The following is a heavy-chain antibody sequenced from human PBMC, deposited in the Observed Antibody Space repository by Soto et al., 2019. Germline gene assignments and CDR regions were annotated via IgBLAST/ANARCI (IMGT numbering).Heavy chain of an antibody. Sequence: QVQLVQSGAEVKKPGSSVKVSCKASGGTFSSYAISWVRQAPGQGLEWMGGIIPIFGTANYAQKFQGRVTITADESTSTAYMEPSSLRSEDTAVYYCARDAGYCSGGSCYSGLSSYYGMDVWGQGTTVTVSS. D-gene: IGHD2-15*01. V-gene: IGHV1-69*01. CDR1: GGTFSSYA. J-gene: IGHJ6*02. CDR2: IIPIFGTA. CDR3: ARDAGYCSGGSCYSGLSSYYGMDV.